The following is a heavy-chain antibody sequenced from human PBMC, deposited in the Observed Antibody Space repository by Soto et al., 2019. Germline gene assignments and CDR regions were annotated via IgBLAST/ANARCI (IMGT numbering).Heavy chain of an antibody. CDR1: GGSISSYY. V-gene: IGHV4-59*12. Sequence: SETLSLTCTVSGGSISSYYWSWIRQPPGKGLEWIGYIYYSGSTNYNPSLKSRVTISVDTSKNQFSLKLSSVTAADTAVYYCARDHYGEPEDAFDIWGQGTMVPVAS. J-gene: IGHJ3*02. CDR2: IYYSGST. CDR3: ARDHYGEPEDAFDI. D-gene: IGHD4-17*01.